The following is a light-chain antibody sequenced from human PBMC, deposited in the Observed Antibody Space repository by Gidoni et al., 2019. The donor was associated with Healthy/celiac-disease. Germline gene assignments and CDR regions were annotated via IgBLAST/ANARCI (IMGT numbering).Light chain of an antibody. Sequence: DIQMTKAPSSLSASVEDRVTITCRASQGIRNYLTWYQKKTGKVPKLLIYAASTLQSGVPSRFSGSGSGTDFTLTISSLQPEDVATYYCQKYNISPWTFGQGTKVEIK. CDR2: AAS. CDR3: QKYNISPWT. V-gene: IGKV1-27*01. J-gene: IGKJ1*01. CDR1: QGIRNY.